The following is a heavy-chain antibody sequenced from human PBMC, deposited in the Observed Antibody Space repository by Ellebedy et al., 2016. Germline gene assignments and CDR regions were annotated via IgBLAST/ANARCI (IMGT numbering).Heavy chain of an antibody. CDR3: ARQLHCGGVCYSFEY. D-gene: IGHD2-21*02. J-gene: IGHJ4*02. CDR1: GASISSGGYH. CDR2: IHYSGGA. V-gene: IGHV4-39*01. Sequence: SETLSLTCSVSGASISSGGYHWGWIRQPPGRGLEWIGSIHYSGGASYNPSLMSRVAISIDTSKNQLSLKLTSVTAADTAMYYCARQLHCGGVCYSFEYWGQGTLVSVSS.